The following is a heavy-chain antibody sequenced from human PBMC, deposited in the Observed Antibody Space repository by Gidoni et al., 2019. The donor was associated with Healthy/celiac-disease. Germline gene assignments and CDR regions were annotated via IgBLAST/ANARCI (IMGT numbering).Heavy chain of an antibody. CDR1: GFTFSDYY. CDR2: ISSSSSYT. V-gene: IGHV3-11*05. J-gene: IGHJ4*02. CDR3: ARDRWAQRYSSSYSRSY. D-gene: IGHD6-6*01. Sequence: QVQLVESGGGLVKPGGSLRLSCAASGFTFSDYYMSWIRQAPGKGLEWVSYISSSSSYTNYADSVKGRFTISRDNAKNSLYLQMNSLRAEDTAVYYCARDRWAQRYSSSYSRSYWGQGTLVTVSS.